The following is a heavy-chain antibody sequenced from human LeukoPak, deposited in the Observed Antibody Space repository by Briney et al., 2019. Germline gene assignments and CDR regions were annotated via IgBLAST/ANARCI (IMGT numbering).Heavy chain of an antibody. D-gene: IGHD2-15*01. V-gene: IGHV4-4*07. J-gene: IGHJ4*02. CDR3: ARGGYFDY. Sequence: SETLSLTCTVSGASISSYYWGWIRQPAGKGLEWIGRVYTSGSTINSPSLKSRVTMSVDTSENQFSLKLSSVTAADTAVYYCARGGYFDYWGPGTLVTVSS. CDR2: VYTSGST. CDR1: GASISSYY.